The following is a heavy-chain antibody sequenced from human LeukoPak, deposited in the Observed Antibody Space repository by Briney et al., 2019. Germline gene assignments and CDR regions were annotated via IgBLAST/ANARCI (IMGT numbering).Heavy chain of an antibody. V-gene: IGHV3-23*01. CDR3: AKDMYTGSYYGSSD. D-gene: IGHD1-26*01. J-gene: IGHJ4*02. CDR1: GFTFSSYG. CDR2: ITGSGGST. Sequence: GGSLRLSCAASGFTFSSYGMSWVRQAPGKGLEWVSAITGSGGSTYYADSVKGRFTISRDNSKKTLYLQMNSLRAEDTALYYCAKDMYTGSYYGSSDWGQGTLVTVSS.